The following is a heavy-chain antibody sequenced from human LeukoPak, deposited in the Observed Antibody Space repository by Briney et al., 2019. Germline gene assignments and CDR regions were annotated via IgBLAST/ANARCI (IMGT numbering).Heavy chain of an antibody. CDR1: GFTFSSYS. Sequence: GGSLRLSCAASGFTFSSYSMMWVRQAPGKGLEWVSYISSSSTTIHYADSVKGRFTISRDNAKNSVYLQMNSLRAEDTAVYYCARGGPIVVVPLDYWGQGTLVTVSS. D-gene: IGHD3-22*01. CDR3: ARGGPIVVVPLDY. J-gene: IGHJ4*02. CDR2: ISSSSTTI. V-gene: IGHV3-48*01.